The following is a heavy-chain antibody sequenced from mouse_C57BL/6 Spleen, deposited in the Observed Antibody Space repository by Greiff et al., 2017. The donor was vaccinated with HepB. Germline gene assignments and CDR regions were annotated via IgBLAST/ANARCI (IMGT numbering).Heavy chain of an antibody. Sequence: QVQLQQPGAELVKPGASVKLSCKATGYTFTSYWMQWVKQRPGQGLEWIGEIDPSDSYTNYNQKFKGKATLTVDTSSSTAYMQLSSLTSEDSAVYYCARKANWDQYYYAMDYWGQGTSVTVSS. D-gene: IGHD4-1*01. J-gene: IGHJ4*01. CDR1: GYTFTSYW. V-gene: IGHV1-50*01. CDR2: IDPSDSYT. CDR3: ARKANWDQYYYAMDY.